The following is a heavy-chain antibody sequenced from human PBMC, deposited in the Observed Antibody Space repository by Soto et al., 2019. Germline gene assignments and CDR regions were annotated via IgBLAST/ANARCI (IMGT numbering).Heavy chain of an antibody. V-gene: IGHV1-24*01. CDR1: GYTLTKIS. D-gene: IGHD3-9*01. Sequence: ASVKVSCKVSGYTLTKISMHWVRQAPGKGLEWMGGFDSEDGETIYAQKFQGRVTMTEDTSTDTAYMELSSLRSEDTAVYYCATGRDYDILIGSLYGFDIWGQGTMVTVS. CDR3: ATGRDYDILIGSLYGFDI. J-gene: IGHJ3*02. CDR2: FDSEDGET.